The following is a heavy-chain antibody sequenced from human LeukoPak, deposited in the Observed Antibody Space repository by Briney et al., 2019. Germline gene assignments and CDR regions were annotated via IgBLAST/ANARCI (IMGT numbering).Heavy chain of an antibody. D-gene: IGHD5-18*01. CDR1: GVSISSSSYY. J-gene: IGHJ6*03. Sequence: SETLSLTCTVSGVSISSSSYYWGWIRQPPGKGLEWIGSIYHSGSTYYNPSLKSRVTISVDTSNNQFSLKLSSVTAADTAVYYCPRVGGYGPYYYYYMDVWGKGTTVTVSS. V-gene: IGHV4-39*07. CDR3: PRVGGYGPYYYYYMDV. CDR2: IYHSGST.